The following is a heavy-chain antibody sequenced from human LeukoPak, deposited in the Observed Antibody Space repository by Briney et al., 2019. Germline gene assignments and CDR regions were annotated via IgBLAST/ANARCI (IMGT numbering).Heavy chain of an antibody. V-gene: IGHV4-59*01. CDR1: GGSISSYY. J-gene: IGHJ4*02. D-gene: IGHD3-22*01. CDR2: IYYSGST. Sequence: PSETLSLTCTVSGGSISSYYWSWIRQPPGKGLEWIGYIYYSGSTNYNPSLKSRVTISVDTSKNQFSLKLSSVTAADTAVYYCARAPYYYDSSGYYYVFDCWGQGTLVTVSS. CDR3: ARAPYYYDSSGYYYVFDC.